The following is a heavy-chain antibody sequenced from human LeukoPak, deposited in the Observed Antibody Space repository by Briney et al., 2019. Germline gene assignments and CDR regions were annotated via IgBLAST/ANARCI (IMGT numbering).Heavy chain of an antibody. CDR3: ARDRVVVVPAAIHYYYYYMDV. D-gene: IGHD2-2*02. CDR1: GFTFSSYG. V-gene: IGHV3-33*01. CDR2: IWYDGSNK. J-gene: IGHJ6*03. Sequence: GGSLRLSCAASGFTFSSYGMHWVRQAPGKGLEWVAVIWYDGSNKYYADSVKGRFTISRDNSKNTLYLQMNSLRAEDTAVYYCARDRVVVVPAAIHYYYYYMDVWGKGTTVAVSS.